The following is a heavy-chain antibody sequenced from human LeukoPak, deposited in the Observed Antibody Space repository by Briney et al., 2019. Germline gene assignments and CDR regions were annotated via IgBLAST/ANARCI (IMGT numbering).Heavy chain of an antibody. J-gene: IGHJ4*02. CDR1: GGSISSGSYY. D-gene: IGHD3-3*01. CDR2: IYTSGST. V-gene: IGHV4-61*02. CDR3: ARSSFLEWLEDFDY. Sequence: PSQTLSPTCTVSGGSISSGSYYWSWIRQPAGKGLEWIGRIYTSGSTNYNPSLKSRVTISVDTSKNQFSLKLSSVTAADTAVYYCARSSFLEWLEDFDYWGQGTLVTVSS.